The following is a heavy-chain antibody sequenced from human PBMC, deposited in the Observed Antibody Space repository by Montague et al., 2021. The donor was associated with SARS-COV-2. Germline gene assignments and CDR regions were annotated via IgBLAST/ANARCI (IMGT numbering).Heavy chain of an antibody. CDR3: AREFRTYGYGGQYWYFDL. Sequence: SETLSLTCAVYDGSFTNHYWAWIRQPPGKGLEWIGEIYHSGSTNYNPSLKSRVTISIDKSKNQFSLKLSSVTAADTAVYYCAREFRTYGYGGQYWYFDLWGRGTLVTVSS. V-gene: IGHV4-34*01. D-gene: IGHD3-10*01. J-gene: IGHJ2*01. CDR2: IYHSGST. CDR1: DGSFTNHY.